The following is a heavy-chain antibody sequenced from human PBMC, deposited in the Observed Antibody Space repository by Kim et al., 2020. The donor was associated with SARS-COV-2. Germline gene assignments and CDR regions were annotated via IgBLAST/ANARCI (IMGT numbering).Heavy chain of an antibody. D-gene: IGHD4-4*01. V-gene: IGHV4-34*01. CDR2: IKYLDGS. J-gene: IGHJ2*01. CDR3: ARGLPREADPSNYYYWYF. CDR1: GGSFTNYY. Sequence: SETLSLTCAVSGGSFTNYYWNWIRQSPGKGLEWIGEIKYLDGSNYNPSLTSRVTMSVDTSKNQVSLKLTSVTAADTGVYYCARGLPREADPSNYYYWYF.